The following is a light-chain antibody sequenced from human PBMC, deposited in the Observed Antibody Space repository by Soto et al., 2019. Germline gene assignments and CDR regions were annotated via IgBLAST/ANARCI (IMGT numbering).Light chain of an antibody. J-gene: IGLJ2*01. CDR3: ATWDSSLSAGV. CDR1: SSNIGNNY. V-gene: IGLV1-51*01. CDR2: DND. Sequence: QSVLTQPPSVSAAPGQKVTISCSGSSSNIGNNYVSWYQQLPGTAPHLLIYDNDKRPSGIPDRFSGSKSGTSATLAITGLQTGDEADYYCATWDSSLSAGVFGGGTKLTVL.